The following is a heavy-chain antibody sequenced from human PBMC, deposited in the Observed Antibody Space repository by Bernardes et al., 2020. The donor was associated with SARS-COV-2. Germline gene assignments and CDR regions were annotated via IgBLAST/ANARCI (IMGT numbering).Heavy chain of an antibody. V-gene: IGHV4-34*01. CDR2: IDHSGST. D-gene: IGHD3-10*01. CDR1: GGSFSDYY. CDR3: VAYGSGTLPSGYYFAY. Sequence: SETLSLTCAVYGGSFSDYYWSWVRQPPGKGLEWIGEIDHSGSTIYNPSLKSRVSISVDTSERQFSLKLSSVTAADRAVYYCVAYGSGTLPSGYYFAYWGQGTLVTVSS. J-gene: IGHJ4*02.